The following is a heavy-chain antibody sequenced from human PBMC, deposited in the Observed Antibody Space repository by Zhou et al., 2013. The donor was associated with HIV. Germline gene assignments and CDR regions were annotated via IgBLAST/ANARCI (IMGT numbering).Heavy chain of an antibody. V-gene: IGHV1-69*05. CDR3: ASSVIVVAASFDF. CDR1: GGTFSNYA. J-gene: IGHJ4*02. Sequence: QVRLVQSGAEAKKPGSSVKVSCKASGGTFSNYAISWVRQAPGQGLEWMGGISPILGTANYAQRFQGRVSITRDDSTGTAYMELSSLKSEDTAIYYCASSVIVVAASFDFWGQGTLVTVSP. CDR2: ISPILGTA. D-gene: IGHD2-15*01.